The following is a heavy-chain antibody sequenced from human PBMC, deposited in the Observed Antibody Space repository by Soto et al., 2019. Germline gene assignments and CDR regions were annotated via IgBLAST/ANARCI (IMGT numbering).Heavy chain of an antibody. V-gene: IGHV4-59*12. Sequence: SETLSLTCTVSGGSISSYYWSWIRQPPGKGLEWIGYIYYSGSTNYNPSLKSRVTISVDTSKNQFSLRLSSVTAADTAVYYCARFYGDYYNWFDPWGQGTLVTVSS. D-gene: IGHD4-17*01. CDR1: GGSISSYY. CDR3: ARFYGDYYNWFDP. J-gene: IGHJ5*02. CDR2: IYYSGST.